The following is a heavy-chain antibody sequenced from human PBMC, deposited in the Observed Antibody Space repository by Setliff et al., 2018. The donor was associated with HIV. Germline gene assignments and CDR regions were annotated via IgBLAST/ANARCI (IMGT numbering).Heavy chain of an antibody. D-gene: IGHD2-15*01. CDR3: ARDGPGGYFFES. Sequence: SETLSLTCSVSGDSISRSGTYWNWIRQHPDKGLEWIGYIHFSGGSYYHPSLESRVSMSVDTSKNRFSLKLSSVTAADTAVYYCARDGPGGYFFESWGQGTLVTVSS. V-gene: IGHV4-31*03. CDR2: IHFSGGS. J-gene: IGHJ4*02. CDR1: GDSISRSGTY.